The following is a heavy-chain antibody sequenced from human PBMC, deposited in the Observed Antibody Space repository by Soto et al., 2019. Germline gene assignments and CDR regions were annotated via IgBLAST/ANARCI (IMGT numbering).Heavy chain of an antibody. J-gene: IGHJ4*02. V-gene: IGHV6-1*01. D-gene: IGHD4-17*01. Sequence: SQTLSLTCAISGDSVSSNSATWHWIRQSPSRGLEWLGRTYYRSKWYNDYAVSVKSRISINPDTSKNQFSLQLNSVTPEDTAVYYRARVGPDYGGNCFDYWGQGTLVTVSS. CDR1: GDSVSSNSAT. CDR3: ARVGPDYGGNCFDY. CDR2: TYYRSKWYN.